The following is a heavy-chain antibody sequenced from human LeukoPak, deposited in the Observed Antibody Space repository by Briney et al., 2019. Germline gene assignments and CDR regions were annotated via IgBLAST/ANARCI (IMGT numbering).Heavy chain of an antibody. CDR3: ARDPPRITMMVDDY. CDR2: INPNSGGT. CDR1: GYTFTDYY. V-gene: IGHV1-2*02. D-gene: IGHD3-22*01. J-gene: IGHJ4*02. Sequence: ASVKVSCKSSGYTFTDYYMHWVRQAPGQRLEWMGWINPNSGGTNYAQKFQGRVTMTRDTSISTAYMELSRLRSDDTAVYYCARDPPRITMMVDDYWGQGTLVTASS.